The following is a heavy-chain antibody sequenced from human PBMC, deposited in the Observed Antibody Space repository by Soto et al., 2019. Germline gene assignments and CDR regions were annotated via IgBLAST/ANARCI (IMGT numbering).Heavy chain of an antibody. Sequence: GGALRLSCAASGFTFSSYWMHWVRHAPGKGLVWVSRINSDGSSTSYADSVKGRFTISRDNAKNTLYLQMNSLRAEDTAVYYCARGPNYYDSSGYYFHWGQGTLVTVS. CDR2: INSDGSST. D-gene: IGHD3-22*01. J-gene: IGHJ4*02. V-gene: IGHV3-74*01. CDR1: GFTFSSYW. CDR3: ARGPNYYDSSGYYFH.